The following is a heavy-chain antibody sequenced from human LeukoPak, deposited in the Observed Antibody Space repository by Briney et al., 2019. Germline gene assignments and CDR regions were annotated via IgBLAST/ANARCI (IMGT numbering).Heavy chain of an antibody. Sequence: PGGSLRLSCEASGFNFSDYYMSWIRQTPGKGLEWVSDISSGSSYTSYVDSVKGRFTISRDNAKNTLSLQMNSLRAEDTAVYYCARSSGRYGWFDPWGQGTLVTVSS. CDR2: ISSGSSYT. CDR1: GFNFSDYY. D-gene: IGHD1-26*01. V-gene: IGHV3-11*03. J-gene: IGHJ5*02. CDR3: ARSSGRYGWFDP.